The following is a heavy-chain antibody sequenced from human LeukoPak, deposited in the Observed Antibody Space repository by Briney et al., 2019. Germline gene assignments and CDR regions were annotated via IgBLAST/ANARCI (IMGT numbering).Heavy chain of an antibody. J-gene: IGHJ4*02. CDR3: ARAEVVVPAAAHFDY. CDR2: IYYSGST. CDR1: GGSTSSGDYY. V-gene: IGHV4-30-4*08. D-gene: IGHD2-2*01. Sequence: PSETLSLTCTVSGGSTSSGDYYWSWIRQPPGKGLEWIGYIYYSGSTYYNPSLKSRVTISVDTSKNQFSLKLSSVTAADTAVYYCARAEVVVPAAAHFDYWGQGTLVTVSS.